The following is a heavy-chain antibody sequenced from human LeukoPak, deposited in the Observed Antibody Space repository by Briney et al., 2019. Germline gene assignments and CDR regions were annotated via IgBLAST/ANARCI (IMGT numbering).Heavy chain of an antibody. CDR2: INPNSGGT. J-gene: IGHJ5*02. CDR1: GYTFTGYY. CDR3: ARGLGYRAVRGVSNWFDP. Sequence: ASVKVSCKASGYTFTGYYMHWVRQAPGQGLEWRGWINPNSGGTNYAQKFQGWVTMTRDTSISTAYMELSRLRSDDTAVYYCARGLGYRAVRGVSNWFDPWGQGTLVTVSS. D-gene: IGHD3-10*01. V-gene: IGHV1-2*04.